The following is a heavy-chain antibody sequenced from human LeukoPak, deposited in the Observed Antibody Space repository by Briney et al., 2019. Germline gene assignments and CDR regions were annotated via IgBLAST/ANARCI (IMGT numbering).Heavy chain of an antibody. Sequence: ASVKVSCKASGYTLTGYYMHWVRQAPGQGLEWMGWINSNSGGTNYAQKFQGRVTMTRDTSTTTAYMELNRLRSDDTAVYYCARVRRPEYSSSSYYYYMDVWGKGTTVTVSS. J-gene: IGHJ6*03. CDR1: GYTLTGYY. D-gene: IGHD6-6*01. CDR3: ARVRRPEYSSSSYYYYMDV. V-gene: IGHV1-2*02. CDR2: INSNSGGT.